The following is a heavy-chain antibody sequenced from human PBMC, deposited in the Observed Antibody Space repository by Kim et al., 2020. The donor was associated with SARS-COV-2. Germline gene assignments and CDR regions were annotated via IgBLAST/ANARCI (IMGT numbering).Heavy chain of an antibody. V-gene: IGHV3-30*01. Sequence: SVKGRVTISRDNSKNTLYLQMNSLRAEDTAVYYCARDRIAVAEGGYFDLWGRGTLVTVSS. J-gene: IGHJ2*01. CDR3: ARDRIAVAEGGYFDL. D-gene: IGHD6-19*01.